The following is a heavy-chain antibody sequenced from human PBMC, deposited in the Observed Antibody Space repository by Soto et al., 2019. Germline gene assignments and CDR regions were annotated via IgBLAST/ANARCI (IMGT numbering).Heavy chain of an antibody. CDR1: GFTLSSYA. D-gene: IGHD2-21*01. V-gene: IGHV3-23*01. J-gene: IGHJ4*02. CDR2: ISAGGGPT. Sequence: GGSLRLSCSVSGFTLSSYAMSWVRQAPGKGLEWVSTISAGGGPTYYADSVKGRFTIYRDNSKNTMYLQMSSLRAEDTAVYYCVSPSSANSQVWYFDYWGQGTLVTVSS. CDR3: VSPSSANSQVWYFDY.